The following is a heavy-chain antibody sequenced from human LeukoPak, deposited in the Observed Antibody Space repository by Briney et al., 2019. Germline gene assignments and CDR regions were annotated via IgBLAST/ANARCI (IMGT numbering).Heavy chain of an antibody. J-gene: IGHJ3*02. CDR2: IKYDGSVK. CDR3: ARGWGDCSSVSCYTGGDVFDI. Sequence: GGSLRLSCGASGFSFSYYWMTWVRQGPRKGLEWVANIKYDGSVKHYVESVKGRFTISRDNAKNSLYLQMNSLRVEDTAVYYCARGWGDCSSVSCYTGGDVFDIWGQGTKVTVSS. D-gene: IGHD2-2*02. CDR1: GFSFSYYW. V-gene: IGHV3-7*01.